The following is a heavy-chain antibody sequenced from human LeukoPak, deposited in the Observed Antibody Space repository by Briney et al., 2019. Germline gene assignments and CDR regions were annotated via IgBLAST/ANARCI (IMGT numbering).Heavy chain of an antibody. Sequence: SETLSLTCSVSGGSISSGGYYWSWIRQPPGKGLEWIGFIHYSGSTNYNPSLKSRVTMSVDTFKNQFSLKLSSVTAADTAVYYCARAAMDGSGSYPNDYWGQGTLVTVSS. V-gene: IGHV4-61*08. CDR2: IHYSGST. J-gene: IGHJ4*02. D-gene: IGHD3-10*01. CDR3: ARAAMDGSGSYPNDY. CDR1: GGSISSGGYY.